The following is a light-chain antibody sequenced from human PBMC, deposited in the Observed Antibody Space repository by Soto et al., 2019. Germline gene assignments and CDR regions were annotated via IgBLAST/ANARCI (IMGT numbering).Light chain of an antibody. CDR2: RND. V-gene: IGLV1-47*01. CDR3: VTWDDSLSAVI. Sequence: QSVLTQPPSASGTPGQRVTISCSGSSSTIGRNSVYWYQHHSGMAPQLLIYRNDQRPSGVPDRFSGSKSGTSASLAISGLRSEDEAEYYCVTWDDSLSAVIFGGGTKLTVL. CDR1: SSTIGRNS. J-gene: IGLJ2*01.